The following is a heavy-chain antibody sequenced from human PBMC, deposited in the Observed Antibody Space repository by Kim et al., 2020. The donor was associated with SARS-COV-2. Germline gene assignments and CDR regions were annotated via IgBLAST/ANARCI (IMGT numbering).Heavy chain of an antibody. V-gene: IGHV1-3*01. D-gene: IGHD4-17*01. CDR3: ARDSSPGDYGDYVFDY. Sequence: KFQGRVTITRDTSASTAYMELSSLRSEDTAVYYCARDSSPGDYGDYVFDYWGQGTLVTVSS. J-gene: IGHJ4*02.